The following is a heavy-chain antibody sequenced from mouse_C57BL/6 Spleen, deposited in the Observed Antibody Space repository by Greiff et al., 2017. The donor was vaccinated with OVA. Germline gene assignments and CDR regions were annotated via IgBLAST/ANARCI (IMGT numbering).Heavy chain of an antibody. V-gene: IGHV1-39*01. J-gene: IGHJ1*03. CDR2: INPNYGTT. CDR3: ARGSYGSSYGYFDV. CDR1: GYSFTDYN. D-gene: IGHD1-1*01. Sequence: EVQLQQSGPELVKPGASVKISCKASGYSFTDYNMHWVQQSNGKSLEWIGVINPNYGTTSYNQKFKGKATLTVDQSSSTAYMQLNSLTSEDSAVYYCARGSYGSSYGYFDVWGTGTTVTVSS.